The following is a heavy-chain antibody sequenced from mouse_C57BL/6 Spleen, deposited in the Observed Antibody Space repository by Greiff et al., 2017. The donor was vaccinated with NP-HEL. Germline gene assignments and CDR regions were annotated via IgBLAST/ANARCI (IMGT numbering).Heavy chain of an antibody. D-gene: IGHD2-4*01. J-gene: IGHJ3*01. Sequence: QVQLQQPGAELVKPGASVKLSCKASGYTFTSCWMHWVKQRPGRGLEWIGRIDPNSGGTKYNEKFKSKATLTVDKPSSTAYMQLSSLTSEDAAVYYCARSDDYDGGAWFAYWGQGTLVTVSA. CDR1: GYTFTSCW. CDR2: IDPNSGGT. CDR3: ARSDDYDGGAWFAY. V-gene: IGHV1-72*01.